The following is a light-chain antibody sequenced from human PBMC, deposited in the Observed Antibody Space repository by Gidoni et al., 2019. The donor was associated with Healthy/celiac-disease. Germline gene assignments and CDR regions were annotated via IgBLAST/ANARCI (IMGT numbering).Light chain of an antibody. J-gene: IGKJ4*01. CDR3: QQLNSYPQT. CDR2: AAS. CDR1: QGISSY. Sequence: IQLTQSPSSLSASVGDRVTITCRASQGISSYLAWYQQKPGKAPKLLIYAASTLQSGVPSRISGSGSGTDFTLTISSLQPEDFATYYCQQLNSYPQTFGGGTKVEIK. V-gene: IGKV1-9*01.